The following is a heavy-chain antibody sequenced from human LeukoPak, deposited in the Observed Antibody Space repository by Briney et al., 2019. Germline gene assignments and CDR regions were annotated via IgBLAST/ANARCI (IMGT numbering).Heavy chain of an antibody. CDR1: GFTVSSNY. J-gene: IGHJ4*02. CDR3: ARGHYSGSSYYFDY. V-gene: IGHV3-66*02. D-gene: IGHD6-6*01. Sequence: GGSLRLSCAASGFTVSSNYMSWVRQAPGKGLEWVSVIYSGGSTYYADSVKGRFTISRDNSKNTLYLQMNSLRAEDTAVYYCARGHYSGSSYYFDYWGQGTLVTVSS. CDR2: IYSGGST.